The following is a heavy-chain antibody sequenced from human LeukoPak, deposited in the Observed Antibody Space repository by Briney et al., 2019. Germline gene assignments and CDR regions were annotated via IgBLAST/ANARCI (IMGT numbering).Heavy chain of an antibody. V-gene: IGHV3-23*01. Sequence: SGGTLRLSCAGSGFTFSTHGMNWVRQAPGKGLEWVSGVTPSGDPTYYGDSVRGRFTVSRDNSKNTLYLQMSSLRGEDTAIYYCAKGHGDYTGNYFDHWGQGTLVTVSS. CDR2: VTPSGDPT. CDR3: AKGHGDYTGNYFDH. CDR1: GFTFSTHG. D-gene: IGHD4-17*01. J-gene: IGHJ4*02.